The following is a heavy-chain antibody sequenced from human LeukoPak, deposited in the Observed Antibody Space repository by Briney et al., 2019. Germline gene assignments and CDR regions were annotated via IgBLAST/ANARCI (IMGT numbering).Heavy chain of an antibody. D-gene: IGHD3-22*01. CDR3: ARDRDSSGFDI. CDR2: ISAYYGNT. V-gene: IGHV1-18*01. CDR1: GYTFTTYA. Sequence: ASVKVSCKASGYTFTTYAISWVRQAPGQGLEWMGWISAYYGNTTYAQKFQGRVTMTTDTSTSTAYMELRSLRSDDTAVYYCARDRDSSGFDIWGQGTMVTVSS. J-gene: IGHJ3*02.